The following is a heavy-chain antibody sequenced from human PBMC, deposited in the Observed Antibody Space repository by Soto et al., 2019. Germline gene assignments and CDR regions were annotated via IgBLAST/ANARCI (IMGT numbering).Heavy chain of an antibody. J-gene: IGHJ6*02. D-gene: IGHD1-26*01. Sequence: SETLSLTCTVSGGSISDYYWSWIRQPPGKGLEWIGYIYYSGTTNYSPSLKSRVTISVDTSKNQFSLKLSSVTAADSAIYYCARKSGGYYYYGMDVWGQGTTVT. CDR2: IYYSGTT. V-gene: IGHV4-59*08. CDR1: GGSISDYY. CDR3: ARKSGGYYYYGMDV.